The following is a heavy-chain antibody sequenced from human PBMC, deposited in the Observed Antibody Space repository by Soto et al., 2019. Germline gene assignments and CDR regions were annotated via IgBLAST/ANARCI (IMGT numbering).Heavy chain of an antibody. J-gene: IGHJ3*02. Sequence: SETLSLTCTVSGGSISSGGYYWSWIRQHPGKGLEWIGYIYYSGSTYYKPSLKSRVTISVDTSKNQFSLKLSSVTAADTAVYYCARGGDFWSGYYTGILHAFDIWGQGTMVTVSS. D-gene: IGHD3-3*01. V-gene: IGHV4-31*03. CDR2: IYYSGST. CDR1: GGSISSGGYY. CDR3: ARGGDFWSGYYTGILHAFDI.